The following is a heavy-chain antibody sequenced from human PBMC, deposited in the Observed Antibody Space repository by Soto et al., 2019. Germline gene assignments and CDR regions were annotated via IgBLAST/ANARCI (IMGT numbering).Heavy chain of an antibody. Sequence: GALRLSCAASGFTFSDYYMSWIRQTPGKGLEWISYISDSGSTIYYADSVKGRFTISRDNAKNSLYLQMNSLRAEDTAVYYCARDPRRITMVRGVRNWFDPWGRGXMVTVYS. CDR2: ISDSGSTI. J-gene: IGHJ5*02. CDR3: ARDPRRITMVRGVRNWFDP. CDR1: GFTFSDYY. D-gene: IGHD3-10*01. V-gene: IGHV3-11*01.